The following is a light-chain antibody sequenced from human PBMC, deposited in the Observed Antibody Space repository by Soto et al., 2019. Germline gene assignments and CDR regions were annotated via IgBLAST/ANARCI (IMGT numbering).Light chain of an antibody. Sequence: QSALTQPASLSGSPGQSITISCTGTSSDIGGYNYVSWYQQHPGKAPKLMISDVSNRPSGVSNRFSGSKSGNTASLTISGLQAEDEADYYCSSYRASGPTHYVFGTGTKLTVL. CDR2: DVS. CDR1: SSDIGGYNY. V-gene: IGLV2-14*03. CDR3: SSYRASGPTHYV. J-gene: IGLJ1*01.